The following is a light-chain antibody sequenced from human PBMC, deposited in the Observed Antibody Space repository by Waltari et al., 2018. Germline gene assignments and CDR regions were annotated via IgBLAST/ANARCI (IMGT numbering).Light chain of an antibody. Sequence: QTVVTQEPSLSVSPGGTVTLTCALSSGSLSTTSYATWYQQTPGHAPRTLVYKANARSSGVPDRFSGSMLGNTAALTITGAQADDESDYYCALYMGSGIWVFGGGTRLTVL. V-gene: IGLV8-61*01. CDR3: ALYMGSGIWV. CDR2: KAN. CDR1: SGSLSTTSY. J-gene: IGLJ3*02.